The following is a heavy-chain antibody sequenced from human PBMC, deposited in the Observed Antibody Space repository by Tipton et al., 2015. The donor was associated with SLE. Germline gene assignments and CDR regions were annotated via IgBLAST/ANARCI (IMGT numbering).Heavy chain of an antibody. D-gene: IGHD1-1*01. V-gene: IGHV4-34*01. J-gene: IGHJ4*02. CDR2: IHHGGST. Sequence: TLSLTCAVYGGSFSGYSWSWIRQPPGKGLEWIGEIHHGGSTYYNPSLKSRVTLSVDTSKNQFSLNLRSVTAADTAVYYCARGQYKRDYWGQGTLVTVSS. CDR3: ARGQYKRDY. CDR1: GGSFSGYS.